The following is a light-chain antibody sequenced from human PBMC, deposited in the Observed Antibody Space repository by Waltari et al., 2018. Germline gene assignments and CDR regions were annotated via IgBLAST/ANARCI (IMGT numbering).Light chain of an antibody. Sequence: QSVLTQPPSASGTPGQRVTISCSGTRSTSGINPVNWYQQVPGTAPKLLMYANDQRPSGVPDRFSGSKSDTSASLAISGLQSGDEADYFCAAWDDSLSGLVFGTGTRVTVL. J-gene: IGLJ1*01. V-gene: IGLV1-44*01. CDR2: AND. CDR3: AAWDDSLSGLV. CDR1: RSTSGINP.